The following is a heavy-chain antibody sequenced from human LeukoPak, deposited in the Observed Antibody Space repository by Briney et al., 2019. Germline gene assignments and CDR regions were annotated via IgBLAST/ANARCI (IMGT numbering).Heavy chain of an antibody. CDR2: TYYRSTWYN. D-gene: IGHD6-13*01. V-gene: IGHV6-1*01. CDR1: GDSVSSNSVT. Sequence: PSQTLSLTCAISGDSVSSNSVTWNWIRQSPSRGLEWLGRTYYRSTWYNDYAVSVRGRITVNPDTSKNQFSLHLNSVTPEDTAVYYCARDGYSSSWTYFGYWGQGTLVTVSS. CDR3: ARDGYSSSWTYFGY. J-gene: IGHJ4*02.